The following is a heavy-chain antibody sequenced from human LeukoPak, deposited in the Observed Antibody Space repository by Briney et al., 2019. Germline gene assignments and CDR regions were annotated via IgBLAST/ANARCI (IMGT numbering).Heavy chain of an antibody. D-gene: IGHD1-26*01. CDR3: ARYRFVVGATDSFDM. CDR2: INWNGGST. J-gene: IGHJ3*02. CDR1: GFTFSSYS. Sequence: GGSLRLSCAASGFTFSSYSMNWVRQAPGKGLEWVSGINWNGGSTGYADSVKGRFTISRDNAKNSLYLQMNSLRAEDTAVYYCARYRFVVGATDSFDMWGQGTTVTVSS. V-gene: IGHV3-20*04.